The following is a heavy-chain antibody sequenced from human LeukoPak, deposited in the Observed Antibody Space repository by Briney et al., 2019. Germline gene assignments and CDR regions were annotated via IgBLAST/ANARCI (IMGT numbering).Heavy chain of an antibody. D-gene: IGHD6-19*01. V-gene: IGHV3-23*01. Sequence: GGSLRLSCAASEFTFNPYAMSWVRKAPGKGLEWVAGIGGVGGRTYYADSVKGRFTISRDNSKHTLFLQMNSLKADDTAVYYCAKASRQAAVASPLDYWGQGTLVTVSS. CDR2: IGGVGGRT. CDR1: EFTFNPYA. CDR3: AKASRQAAVASPLDY. J-gene: IGHJ4*02.